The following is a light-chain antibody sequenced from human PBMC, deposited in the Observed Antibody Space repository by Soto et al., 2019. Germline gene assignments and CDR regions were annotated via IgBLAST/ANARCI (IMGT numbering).Light chain of an antibody. CDR1: SSDVGDDQH. J-gene: IGLJ3*02. Sequence: QSALTQPRSVSGSPGQSVTISCTGPSSDVGDDQHVSWYQQKSVKAPKLMIYELTHRPPGVPDRFSGSMSGNMASLTISGLQVEDDADYYCCSGTGRYTRVFGGGTKVTV. CDR3: CSGTGRYTRV. V-gene: IGLV2-11*01. CDR2: ELT.